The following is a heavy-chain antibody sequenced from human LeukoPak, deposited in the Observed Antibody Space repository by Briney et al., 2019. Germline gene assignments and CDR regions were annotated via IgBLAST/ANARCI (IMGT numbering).Heavy chain of an antibody. Sequence: PGGSLRLSCAASGFTFSRYSMNWVRQAPGKGLEWVSGINWNGGSTVYADSVKGGFTISRDNAKNSLYLQMNSLRAEDTALYYCARSIVVPAAINSYYFDYWGQGTLVTVSS. V-gene: IGHV3-20*04. CDR2: INWNGGST. D-gene: IGHD2-2*01. CDR3: ARSIVVPAAINSYYFDY. CDR1: GFTFSRYS. J-gene: IGHJ4*02.